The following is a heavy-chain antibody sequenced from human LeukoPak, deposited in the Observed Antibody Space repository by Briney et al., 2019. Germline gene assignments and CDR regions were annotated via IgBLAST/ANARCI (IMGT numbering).Heavy chain of an antibody. D-gene: IGHD3-10*01. CDR1: GASIRSSSYY. Sequence: SETLSLTCTVSGASIRSSSYYWGWIRQPPGRGLEWIGSIFYSGSTYYNPSIKSRVTISVDTSKNQFSLKLRSVTAADTAVYYCASTLTYHYGSGSYYIDCWGQGTLVTVSS. V-gene: IGHV4-39*01. J-gene: IGHJ4*02. CDR3: ASTLTYHYGSGSYYIDC. CDR2: IFYSGST.